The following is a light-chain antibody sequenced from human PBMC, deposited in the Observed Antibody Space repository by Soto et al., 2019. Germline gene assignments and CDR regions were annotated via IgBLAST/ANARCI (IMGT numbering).Light chain of an antibody. Sequence: EIXXTQSPGTLSLSPGERATLSCRASQSVGSSYLAWYQQKPGQAPRLLIYGASSRATGIPDRFTGSGSGTDFTLTISRLEPEDFAVYYCQQYGSSPLTFGGGTKVEIK. V-gene: IGKV3-20*01. CDR2: GAS. J-gene: IGKJ4*01. CDR1: QSVGSSY. CDR3: QQYGSSPLT.